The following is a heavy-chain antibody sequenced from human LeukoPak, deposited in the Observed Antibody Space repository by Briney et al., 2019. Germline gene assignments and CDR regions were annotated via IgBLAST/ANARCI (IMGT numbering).Heavy chain of an antibody. V-gene: IGHV1-2*02. J-gene: IGHJ4*02. CDR2: INPNSGGT. D-gene: IGHD5-12*01. CDR3: ARPGYSGYDSANFGY. CDR1: GYTLTELS. Sequence: ASVKVSCKVSGYTLTELSMHWVRQAPGQGLEWMGWINPNSGGTNYAQKFQGRVTMTRDTSISTAYMELSRLRSDDTAVYYCARPGYSGYDSANFGYWGQGTLVTVSS.